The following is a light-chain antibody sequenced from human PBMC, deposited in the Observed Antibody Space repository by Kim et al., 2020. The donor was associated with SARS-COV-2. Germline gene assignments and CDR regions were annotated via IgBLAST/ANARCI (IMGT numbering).Light chain of an antibody. CDR3: QCFDSSNHYV. V-gene: IGLV6-57*03. Sequence: TVTISSTRSSGSIASKYVQWYQQRPGSAPTTVIYENHQRPSGVPDRFSGSIDRSSNSASLRISGLKTEDEADYYCQCFDSSNHYVFGTGTKVTVL. CDR2: ENH. J-gene: IGLJ1*01. CDR1: SGSIASKY.